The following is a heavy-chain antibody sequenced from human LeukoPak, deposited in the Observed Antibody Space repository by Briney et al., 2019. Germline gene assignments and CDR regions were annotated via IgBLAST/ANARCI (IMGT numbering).Heavy chain of an antibody. D-gene: IGHD3-22*01. CDR3: ARRSGSYYYDSSGYYHYFDY. J-gene: IGHJ4*02. CDR1: GYSSSTYW. V-gene: IGHV5-51*01. Sequence: GESLKISCKGSGYSSSTYWIGWVRQMPGKGLEWMGIIYPGDSDTRYSPSFQGQVTISADKSISTAYLQWSSLKASDTAMYYCARRSGSYYYDSSGYYHYFDYWGQGTLVTVSS. CDR2: IYPGDSDT.